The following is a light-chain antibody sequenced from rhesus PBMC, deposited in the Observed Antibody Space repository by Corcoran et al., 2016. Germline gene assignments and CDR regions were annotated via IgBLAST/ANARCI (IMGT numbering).Light chain of an antibody. CDR1: QGISNW. CDR2: RAS. CDR3: QQHDNSPFT. J-gene: IGKJ3*01. V-gene: IGKV1-69*01. Sequence: DIQMTQSPSSLSASVGDRVTITCRASQGISNWLAWYQQKPGKAPKLLIYRASNLETGVPSRFSGSGSGTDFPLTISSLQPENIATYYCQQHDNSPFTFGPGTKLDIK.